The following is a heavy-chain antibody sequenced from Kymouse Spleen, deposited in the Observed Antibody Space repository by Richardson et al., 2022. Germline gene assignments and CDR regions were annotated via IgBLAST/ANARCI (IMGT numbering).Heavy chain of an antibody. CDR1: GGSFSGYY. V-gene: IGHV4-34*01. J-gene: IGHJ6*02. Sequence: QVQLQQWGAGLLKPSETLSLTCAVYGGSFSGYYWSWIRQPPGKGLEWIGEINHSGSTNYNPSLKSRVTISVDTSKNQFSLKLSSVTAADTAVYYCARDDSNYYGSGSYNYYYYGMDVWGQGTTVTVSS. D-gene: IGHD3-10*01. CDR2: INHSGST. CDR3: ARDDSNYYGSGSYNYYYYGMDV.